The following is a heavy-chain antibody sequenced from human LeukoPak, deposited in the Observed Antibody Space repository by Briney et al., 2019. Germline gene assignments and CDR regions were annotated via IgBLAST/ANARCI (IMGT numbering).Heavy chain of an antibody. CDR1: GFTFDDYA. D-gene: IGHD1-26*01. Sequence: PGGSLRLSCAASGFTFDDYAMHWVRQAPGKGLEWVSGISWNSGSIGYADSVKGRFTISRDNAKNSLYLQMNSLRAEDTALYYCAKSSSVVGATYDYWGQGTLVTVSS. CDR2: ISWNSGSI. V-gene: IGHV3-9*01. J-gene: IGHJ4*02. CDR3: AKSSSVVGATYDY.